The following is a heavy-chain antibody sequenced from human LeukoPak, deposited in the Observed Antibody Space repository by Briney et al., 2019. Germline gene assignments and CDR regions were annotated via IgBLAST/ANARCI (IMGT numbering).Heavy chain of an antibody. Sequence: PGGSLRLSCAASGFTFDDYAMHWVRQAPGKGLEWVSLISGDGGSTYYADSVKGRFTISRDNSKNSLYLQMNSLRTEDTALYYCAKEKMGGSRSTVTGNNWFDPWGQGTLVTVSS. CDR2: ISGDGGST. J-gene: IGHJ5*02. CDR1: GFTFDDYA. CDR3: AKEKMGGSRSTVTGNNWFDP. D-gene: IGHD4-17*01. V-gene: IGHV3-43*02.